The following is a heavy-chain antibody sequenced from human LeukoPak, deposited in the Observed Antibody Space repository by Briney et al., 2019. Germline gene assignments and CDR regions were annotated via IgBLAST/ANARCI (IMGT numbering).Heavy chain of an antibody. D-gene: IGHD1-26*01. J-gene: IGHJ5*02. CDR2: IIPIFGTA. V-gene: IGHV1-69*06. CDR3: ATGNLIVGATIGGANWFDP. CDR1: GGTFSSYA. Sequence: SVKVSCKASGGTFSSYAISWVRQAPGQGLEWMGGIIPIFGTANYAQKFQGRVTITADKSTSTAYMELSSLRSDDTAVYYCATGNLIVGATIGGANWFDPWGQGTLVTVSS.